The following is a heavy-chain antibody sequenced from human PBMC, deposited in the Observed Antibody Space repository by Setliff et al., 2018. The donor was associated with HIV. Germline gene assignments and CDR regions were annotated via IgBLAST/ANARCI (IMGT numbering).Heavy chain of an antibody. D-gene: IGHD1-26*01. V-gene: IGHV4-34*01. Sequence: PSETLSLTCAVYGGSFSGYHWNWIRQLPGKGLEWIGEINHTGNTKYNPSLKSRVTMSEETSKNQFSLRLKSVTAADTAIYFCARGKGGLVGPDGFDFWGPGTLVTVSS. CDR1: GGSFSGYH. CDR2: INHTGNT. CDR3: ARGKGGLVGPDGFDF. J-gene: IGHJ4*02.